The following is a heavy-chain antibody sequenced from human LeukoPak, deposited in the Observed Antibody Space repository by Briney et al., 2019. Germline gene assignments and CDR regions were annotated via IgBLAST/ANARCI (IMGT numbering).Heavy chain of an antibody. V-gene: IGHV3-7*01. J-gene: IGHJ3*02. Sequence: GGSLRLSCAASGFTLTNYWMSWVRQAPGKGLEWVANIKQDGSEGYYVDSVKGRFTISRDNAKNSLYLQMNSLRAEDTAVYYCAKDKSVVTATHDAFDIWGQGTMVTVSS. CDR1: GFTLTNYW. CDR3: AKDKSVVTATHDAFDI. CDR2: IKQDGSEG. D-gene: IGHD2-21*02.